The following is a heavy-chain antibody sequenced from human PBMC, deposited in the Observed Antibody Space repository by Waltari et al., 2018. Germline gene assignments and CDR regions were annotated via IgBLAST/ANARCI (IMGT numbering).Heavy chain of an antibody. Sequence: EVQLGQSGAEVKKPGESMKISCKGSGYSFNSYWIGWGRQMPGKGLEWIGIIYPGDSDTRYSPSFQGQVTISADKSISTAYLQWSSLKASDTAMYYCARHHNLYYFDYWGQGTLVTVSS. V-gene: IGHV5-51*01. J-gene: IGHJ4*02. CDR1: GYSFNSYW. CDR2: IYPGDSDT. CDR3: ARHHNLYYFDY.